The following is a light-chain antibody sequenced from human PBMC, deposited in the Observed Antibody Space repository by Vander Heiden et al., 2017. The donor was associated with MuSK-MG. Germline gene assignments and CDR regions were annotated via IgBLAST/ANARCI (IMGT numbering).Light chain of an antibody. Sequence: DIQLTQSPSFLSASVGDRVTITCRASQGISSYLAWYQQKPGKAPKLLIYAASTLQSGVPSRFSGSGSGAEFTLTISSLQPEDFATYYCQQFNSYPHTFGQGTKLETK. V-gene: IGKV1-9*01. J-gene: IGKJ2*01. CDR1: QGISSY. CDR2: AAS. CDR3: QQFNSYPHT.